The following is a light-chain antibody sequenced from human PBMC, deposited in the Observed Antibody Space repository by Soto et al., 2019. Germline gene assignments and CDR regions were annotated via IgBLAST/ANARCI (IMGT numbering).Light chain of an antibody. Sequence: ETVMTQSPATLSVSPGQRATLSCRASQSVSSNLAWYQQKPGQAPRLLIYGASTRASGFPARFSGSGSETEFTLTISSLQSEDFAVYYCQQYNNLPPTFGQGTRLEIK. V-gene: IGKV3-15*01. J-gene: IGKJ5*01. CDR1: QSVSSN. CDR3: QQYNNLPPT. CDR2: GAS.